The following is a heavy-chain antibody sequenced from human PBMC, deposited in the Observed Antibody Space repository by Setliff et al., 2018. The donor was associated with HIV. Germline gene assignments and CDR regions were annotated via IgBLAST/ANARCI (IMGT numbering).Heavy chain of an antibody. Sequence: GGSLRLSCTVSGFIFRQYGMHWVRQVPGKGLDWVAFIGHDGSRIHYADSVKGRFSISRDNSKNTLSLQVNGLGPEDTAVYYCATARIPTGGTSTSFDYWGQGTLVTVSS. CDR3: ATARIPTGGTSTSFDY. CDR2: IGHDGSRI. CDR1: GFIFRQYG. D-gene: IGHD1-1*01. J-gene: IGHJ4*02. V-gene: IGHV3-30*02.